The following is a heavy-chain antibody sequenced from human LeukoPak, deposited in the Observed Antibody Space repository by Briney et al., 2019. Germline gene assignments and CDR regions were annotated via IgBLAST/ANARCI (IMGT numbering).Heavy chain of an antibody. D-gene: IGHD1-26*01. CDR3: ARGRRIGTNSYYFDY. CDR1: GFTFSTYA. J-gene: IGHJ4*02. Sequence: PGGSLRLSCAASGFTFSTYAINWVRQAPGRGLEWLSSISGGGTNTHNADSVRGRFTISRDNSKNTVYLQMNSLRAEDTAIYFCARGRRIGTNSYYFDYWGQGALVTVSS. V-gene: IGHV3-23*01. CDR2: ISGGGTNT.